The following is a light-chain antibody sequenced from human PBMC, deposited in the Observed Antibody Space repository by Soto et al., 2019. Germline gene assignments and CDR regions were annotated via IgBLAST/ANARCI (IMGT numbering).Light chain of an antibody. CDR1: QSLLHSNGYNY. CDR3: LQALQTPNT. V-gene: IGKV2-28*01. CDR2: LGS. J-gene: IGKJ2*01. Sequence: DIVMTQSPLSLPVTPGEPASISCRSSQSLLHSNGYNYLDWYLQKPGQSPQLLIYLGSNRASGVTVRFSGSGSGTDFTLKISRVEAEDVGVYYCLQALQTPNTFGQGTKLEIK.